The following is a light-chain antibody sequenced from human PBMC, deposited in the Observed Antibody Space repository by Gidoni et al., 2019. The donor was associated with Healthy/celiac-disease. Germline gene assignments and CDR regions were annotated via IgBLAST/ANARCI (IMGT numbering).Light chain of an antibody. CDR1: QSISSY. V-gene: IGKV1-39*01. Sequence: DIQMTQSPSSLSASVGDRVTITCRESQSISSYLNWYQQKPGKAPKLLIYAASSLQSGVPSRFICSGSGTDFTLTISSLPPEDFATYYCQQSYSTPLTFGGGTKVEIK. CDR2: AAS. CDR3: QQSYSTPLT. J-gene: IGKJ4*01.